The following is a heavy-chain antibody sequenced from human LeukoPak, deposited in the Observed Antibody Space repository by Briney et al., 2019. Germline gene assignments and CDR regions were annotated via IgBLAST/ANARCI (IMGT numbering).Heavy chain of an antibody. Sequence: SETLSLTCAVSGGSISSGGYSWSWIRQPPGKGLEWIGYIYHSGSTYYNPSLKSRVTISVDRSKNQFSLKLSSVTAADTAVYYCARGFRRPHQSRDRTPQPYYMDVWGKGTTVTVSS. CDR3: ARGFRRPHQSRDRTPQPYYMDV. CDR2: IYHSGST. CDR1: GGSISSGGYS. D-gene: IGHD1-14*01. J-gene: IGHJ6*03. V-gene: IGHV4-30-2*01.